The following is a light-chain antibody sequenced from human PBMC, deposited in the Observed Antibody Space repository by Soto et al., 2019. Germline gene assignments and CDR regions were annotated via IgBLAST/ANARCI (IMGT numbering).Light chain of an antibody. CDR2: DTT. J-gene: IGLJ3*02. CDR3: LLSYSGANWV. V-gene: IGLV7-46*01. Sequence: QAVVTQEPSLTVSPGGTVTLTCGSSTGTVTSGHYPYWFQQKPGQAPRTLIYDTTKKHSWTPARFSGSLLGGKAALTLSGAQPEDEADYYCLLSYSGANWVFGGGTKVTVL. CDR1: TGTVTSGHY.